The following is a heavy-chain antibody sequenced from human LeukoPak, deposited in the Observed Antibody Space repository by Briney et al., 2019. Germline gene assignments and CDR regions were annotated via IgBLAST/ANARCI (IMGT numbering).Heavy chain of an antibody. CDR3: AVRSNWYDS. Sequence: PSVKLSCKVSGHTLTVDYIQWVRQAPGQGLEWMGWIHPNSGGSNYAQKFQGRVTMTRDRSISTAYMELRSLRSDDTAVYYCAVRSNWYDSCGQRNPVSVSS. V-gene: IGHV1-2*02. J-gene: IGHJ5*02. CDR2: IHPNSGGS. CDR1: GHTLTVDY.